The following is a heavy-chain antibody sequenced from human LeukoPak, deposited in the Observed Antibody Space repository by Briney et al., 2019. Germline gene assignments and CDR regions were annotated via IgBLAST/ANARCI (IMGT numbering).Heavy chain of an antibody. D-gene: IGHD3-16*01. CDR2: INHSGST. J-gene: IGHJ4*02. CDR3: ARGHGVWNEGDDY. CDR1: GGCFSGYY. V-gene: IGHV4-34*01. Sequence: SETLSLNCAVYGGCFSGYYWSWIRQPQGKGLEWIGEINHSGSTNYNPSLKSRVTISVDTSKNQFSLKLSSVTAADTAVYYCARGHGVWNEGDDYWGQGTLVTVSS.